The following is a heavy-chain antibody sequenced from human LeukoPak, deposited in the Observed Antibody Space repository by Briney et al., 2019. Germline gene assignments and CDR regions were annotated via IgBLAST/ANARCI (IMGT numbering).Heavy chain of an antibody. J-gene: IGHJ3*02. CDR1: GFTFSSYS. Sequence: GGSLRLSCAASGFTFSSYSMNWVRQAPGKGLEWVSSISSSSSYIYYADSVKGRFTISRDNAKNSLYLQMNSLRAKDTAVYYCARDLQDGYSSGWFLDAFDIWGQGTMVTVSS. CDR3: ARDLQDGYSSGWFLDAFDI. V-gene: IGHV3-21*01. D-gene: IGHD6-19*01. CDR2: ISSSSSYI.